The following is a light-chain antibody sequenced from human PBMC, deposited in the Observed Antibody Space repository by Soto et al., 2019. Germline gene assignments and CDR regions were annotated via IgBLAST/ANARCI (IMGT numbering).Light chain of an antibody. J-gene: IGKJ5*01. V-gene: IGKV3-15*01. Sequence: EIVMTQSPATLSVSPGERATLSCRASQSVSSNLAWYQQKPGQAPRLLIYGASTRATGIPARFSGSGSGTDFTLTISRLEPEDFAVYYCQQYNNWSTFGQGTRLEIK. CDR3: QQYNNWST. CDR1: QSVSSN. CDR2: GAS.